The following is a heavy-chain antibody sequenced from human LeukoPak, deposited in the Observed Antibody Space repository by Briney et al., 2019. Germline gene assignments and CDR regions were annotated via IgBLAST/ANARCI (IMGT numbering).Heavy chain of an antibody. J-gene: IGHJ5*02. CDR2: ISSSSSTI. CDR1: GFTFSSSA. V-gene: IGHV3-48*02. Sequence: GGSLRLSCVVSGFTFSSSAMSWVRQAPGKGLEWVSYISSSSSTIYYADSVKGRFTISRDNAKNSLYLQMNSLRDEDTAVYYCASWFDPWGQGTLVTVSS. CDR3: ASWFDP.